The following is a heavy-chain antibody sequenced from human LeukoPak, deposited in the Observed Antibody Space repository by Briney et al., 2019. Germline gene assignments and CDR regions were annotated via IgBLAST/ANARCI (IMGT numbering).Heavy chain of an antibody. Sequence: PGGSLRLSCAASGFTFTCCWMSWVRQTPGKGLEWVASIKQDGGEKFYADSVKGRFTTSRDNAKNSLYLQLNSLRAEDTAVYYCARVPGVTRYFDSWGQGILVTVSS. CDR3: ARVPGVTRYFDS. D-gene: IGHD4-23*01. V-gene: IGHV3-7*01. CDR1: GFTFTCCW. J-gene: IGHJ4*02. CDR2: IKQDGGEK.